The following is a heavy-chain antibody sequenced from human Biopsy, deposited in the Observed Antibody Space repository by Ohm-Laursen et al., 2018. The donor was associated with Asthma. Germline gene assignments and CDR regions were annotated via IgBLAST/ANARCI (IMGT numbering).Heavy chain of an antibody. CDR2: INAANGNT. CDR3: ARTYFDFLTGQVHDAFAM. D-gene: IGHD3-9*01. J-gene: IGHJ3*02. Sequence: VASAKVSCKASGGTFSSYAISWVRQAPGHSLEWMGWINAANGNTKYSQKFQGRLTISRDTSASTAYMDLSSLRSEDTAVYYCARTYFDFLTGQVHDAFAMWGQGTMVTVSS. V-gene: IGHV1-3*01. CDR1: GGTFSSYA.